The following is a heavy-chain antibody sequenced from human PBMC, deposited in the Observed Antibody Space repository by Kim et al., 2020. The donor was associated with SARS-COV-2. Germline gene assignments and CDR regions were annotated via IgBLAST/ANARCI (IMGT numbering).Heavy chain of an antibody. V-gene: IGHV4-30-2*04. Sequence: NPTLKSRVTISVDTSKNQFSLKLSSVTAADTAVYYCARAPPGLWFGELFHWGQGTLVTVSS. D-gene: IGHD3-10*01. CDR3: ARAPPGLWFGELFH. J-gene: IGHJ4*02.